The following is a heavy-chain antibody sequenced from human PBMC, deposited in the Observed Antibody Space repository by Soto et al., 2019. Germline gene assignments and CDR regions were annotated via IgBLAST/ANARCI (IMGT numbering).Heavy chain of an antibody. CDR1: GFTFSSYA. Sequence: QVQLVASGGGVVQPGRSLRLSCAASGFTFSSYAMHWVRQAPGKGLEWVAVISYDGGNKYYADSVKGRFTISRDNSKNKLYLQMNSLRAEATAVYYCASDGVRDITRPWSLVDYWVQGTLVTVSS. V-gene: IGHV3-30-3*01. CDR2: ISYDGGNK. D-gene: IGHD1-20*01. CDR3: ASDGVRDITRPWSLVDY. J-gene: IGHJ4*02.